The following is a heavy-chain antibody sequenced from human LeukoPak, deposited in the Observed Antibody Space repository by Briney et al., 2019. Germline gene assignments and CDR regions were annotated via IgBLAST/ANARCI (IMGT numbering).Heavy chain of an antibody. CDR1: GGSISSYY. CDR3: ARGVYYYGSGSPNWFDP. J-gene: IGHJ5*02. D-gene: IGHD3-10*01. V-gene: IGHV4-59*01. CDR2: IYYSGST. Sequence: PETLSLTCTVSGGSISSYYWSWIRQPPGKGLEWIGYIYYSGSTNYNPSLKSRVTISVDTSKNQFSLKLSSVTAADTAVYYCARGVYYYGSGSPNWFDPWGQGTLVTVSS.